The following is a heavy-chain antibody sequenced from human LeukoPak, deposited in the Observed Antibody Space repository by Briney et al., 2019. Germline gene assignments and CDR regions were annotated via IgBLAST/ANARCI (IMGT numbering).Heavy chain of an antibody. J-gene: IGHJ4*02. CDR3: ARSTSGTFDY. CDR1: GFTFSIYS. V-gene: IGHV3-48*01. CDR2: ITSDRRTI. D-gene: IGHD6-13*01. Sequence: PGGSLRLSCAASGFTFSIYSMNWVRQAQGQGLERVSYITSDRRTISYADPVKGRFTISRDNDKRLLYLQMDSLRAGDTAIYYCARSTSGTFDYWGQGMLVTVSS.